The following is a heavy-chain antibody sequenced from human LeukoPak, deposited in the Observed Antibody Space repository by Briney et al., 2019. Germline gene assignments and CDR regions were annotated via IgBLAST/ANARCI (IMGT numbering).Heavy chain of an antibody. CDR3: AKDSVYGGWGNAFDI. CDR1: GFTFSSYG. D-gene: IGHD3-16*01. Sequence: GGSLRLSRAASGFTFSSYGMHWVRQAPGKGLEWVSFLRYDGSSKFYTDSVQGRFTISRDNSKNTLYLQMNSLRVEDAAVYYCAKDSVYGGWGNAFDIWGQGTMVTVSS. V-gene: IGHV3-30*02. CDR2: LRYDGSSK. J-gene: IGHJ3*02.